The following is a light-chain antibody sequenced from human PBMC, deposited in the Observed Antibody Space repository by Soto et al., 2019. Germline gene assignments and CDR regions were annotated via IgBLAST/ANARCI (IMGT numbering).Light chain of an antibody. CDR3: QQYGSSPRT. CDR2: GAS. CDR1: QSVSSNS. V-gene: IGKV3-20*01. J-gene: IGKJ4*02. Sequence: EIVLTQSPGTLSLSPGEETTLSCRASQSVSSNSLAWYQQKAGQAPRLLIYGASSRATGIPDRFSGSGSGIAITLTINRLEDEDFAVYYCQQYGSSPRTFGGGTKVEIK.